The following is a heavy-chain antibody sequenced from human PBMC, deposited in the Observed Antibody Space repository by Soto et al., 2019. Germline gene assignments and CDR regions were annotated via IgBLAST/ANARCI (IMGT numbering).Heavy chain of an antibody. Sequence: SENLSLTCTVSGASVSTGVYYWTWIRQHPGKGLEWIGYIDNSGSTYYNPSLTGRVDISVDTSKNEFSLNLQSLTAADTAFYYCAGAVSDFDVRRYRTSYFDQWGQGILVTVS. V-gene: IGHV4-31*03. CDR1: GASVSTGVYY. CDR2: IDNSGST. D-gene: IGHD3-10*02. J-gene: IGHJ4*02. CDR3: AGAVSDFDVRRYRTSYFDQ.